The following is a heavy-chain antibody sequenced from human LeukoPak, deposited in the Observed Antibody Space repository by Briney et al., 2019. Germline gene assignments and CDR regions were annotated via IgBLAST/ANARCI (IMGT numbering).Heavy chain of an antibody. CDR3: AKYSSGWATGYYYYYMDV. CDR1: GFTFSSYA. D-gene: IGHD6-19*01. Sequence: SGGSLRLSCAASGFTFSSYAMSWVRQAPGKGLEWVSAISGSGGSTYYADSVNGRFTISGDNSKNTLYLQMNSLRAEDTAVYYCAKYSSGWATGYYYYYMDVWGKGTTVTVSS. CDR2: ISGSGGST. V-gene: IGHV3-23*01. J-gene: IGHJ6*03.